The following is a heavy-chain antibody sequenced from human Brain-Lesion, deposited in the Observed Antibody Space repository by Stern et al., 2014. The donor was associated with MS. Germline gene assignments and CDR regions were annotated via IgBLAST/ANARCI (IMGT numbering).Heavy chain of an antibody. Sequence: QVQLQQSGPGLVKPSGTLSLTCAVSGGSISSSNWWSWVRQSPGKGLEWIGESDHSGSTIYNPSLKSRVTVPVDKSQNRFSLTRSSVTAADTAVYFCARFPASRPHVFDSWGQGTLVTVSS. CDR2: SDHSGST. D-gene: IGHD6-13*01. CDR3: ARFPASRPHVFDS. CDR1: GGSISSSNW. J-gene: IGHJ4*02. V-gene: IGHV4-4*02.